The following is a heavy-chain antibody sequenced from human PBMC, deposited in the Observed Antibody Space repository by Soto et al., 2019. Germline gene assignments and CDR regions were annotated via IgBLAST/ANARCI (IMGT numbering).Heavy chain of an antibody. CDR3: ARTLAYCGGDCYSY. Sequence: SVKVSCKASGGTFSSYAISWVRQAPGQGLEWMGGIIPIFGTANYAQKFQGRVTITADESTSTAYMELSSLRSEDTAVYYCARTLAYCGGDCYSYWGQGTLVTVSS. J-gene: IGHJ4*02. V-gene: IGHV1-69*13. CDR1: GGTFSSYA. D-gene: IGHD2-21*02. CDR2: IIPIFGTA.